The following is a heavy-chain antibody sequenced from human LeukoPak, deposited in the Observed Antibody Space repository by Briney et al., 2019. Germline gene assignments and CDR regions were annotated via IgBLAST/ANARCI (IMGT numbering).Heavy chain of an antibody. CDR2: IIPIFGTA. CDR3: ARGHIVVVPTNWFDP. Sequence: SVKVSCKASGGTLSSYAISWVRQAPGQGLEWMGRIIPIFGTANYAQKFQGRVTITTDESTSTAYMELSRLRSDDTAVYYCARGHIVVVPTNWFDPWGQGTLVTVSS. J-gene: IGHJ5*02. V-gene: IGHV1-69*05. CDR1: GGTLSSYA. D-gene: IGHD2-2*01.